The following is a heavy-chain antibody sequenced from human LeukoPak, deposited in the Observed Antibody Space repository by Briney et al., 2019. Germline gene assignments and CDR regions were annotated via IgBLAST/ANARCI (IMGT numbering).Heavy chain of an antibody. CDR1: GFTFSSYA. CDR3: ARDSSSFY. D-gene: IGHD6-13*01. V-gene: IGHV3-7*01. CDR2: IKQDGSEK. J-gene: IGHJ4*02. Sequence: GGSLRLSCAASGFTFSSYAMHWVRQAPGKGLEWVANIKQDGSEKYYVDSVKGRFTISRDNAKNSLYLQMNSLRAEDTAVYYCARDSSSFYWGQGTLATVSS.